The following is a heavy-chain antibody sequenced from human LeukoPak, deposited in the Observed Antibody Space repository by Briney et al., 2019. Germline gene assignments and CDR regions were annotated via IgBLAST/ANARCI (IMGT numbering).Heavy chain of an antibody. CDR3: ARGARDGYNWVDFDY. CDR1: GYSISSGHY. V-gene: IGHV4-38-2*02. D-gene: IGHD5-24*01. Sequence: SETLSLTCTVSGYSISSGHYWAWIRQSPEKGLECIATMFHSGSTYYNPSLKSRVTTSVDTSKNEFSLNLSSVTAADTAVYYCARGARDGYNWVDFDYWGQGTLVTVSS. J-gene: IGHJ4*02. CDR2: MFHSGST.